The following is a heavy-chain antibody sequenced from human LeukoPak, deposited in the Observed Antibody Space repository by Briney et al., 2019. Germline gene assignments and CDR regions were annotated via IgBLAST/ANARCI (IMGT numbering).Heavy chain of an antibody. CDR2: INPNSGGT. CDR3: ARAEVVVVPAAINAFDI. D-gene: IGHD2-2*02. J-gene: IGHJ3*02. Sequence: GASVKVSCKTSGVTFSNNSITWVRQAPGQGLEWMGWINPNSGGTNYAQKFQGRVTMTRDTSISTAYMELSRLRSDDTAVYYCARAEVVVVPAAINAFDIWGQGTMVTVSS. CDR1: GVTFSNNS. V-gene: IGHV1-2*02.